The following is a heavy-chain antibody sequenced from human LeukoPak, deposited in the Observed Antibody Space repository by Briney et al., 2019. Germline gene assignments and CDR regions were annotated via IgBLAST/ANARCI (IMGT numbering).Heavy chain of an antibody. D-gene: IGHD4-23*01. V-gene: IGHV3-74*01. CDR1: GFTFSTYV. CDR3: AKRADYGGNSYDY. Sequence: PWGSLRLSCAASGFTFSTYVMNWFRQAPGKGLVWVSRINGDGSSTSYADSVKGRFTISRDNAKNTLYLQMNSLRAEDAAVYYCAKRADYGGNSYDYWGQGTLVTVSS. J-gene: IGHJ4*02. CDR2: INGDGSST.